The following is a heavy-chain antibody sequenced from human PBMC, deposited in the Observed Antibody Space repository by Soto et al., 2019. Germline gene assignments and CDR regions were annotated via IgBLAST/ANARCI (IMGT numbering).Heavy chain of an antibody. V-gene: IGHV4-34*01. Sequence: QVQLQQWGAGLLKPSETLSLTCAVYGGAFSGYYWSWIRQPPGKGLEWIGEINHSGSTNYNPSLTSRVTISVDTSKNQFSLKLSSVTAADTAVYYCARSIQPFDYWGQGTLVTVS. CDR3: ARSIQPFDY. D-gene: IGHD5-18*01. J-gene: IGHJ4*02. CDR2: INHSGST. CDR1: GGAFSGYY.